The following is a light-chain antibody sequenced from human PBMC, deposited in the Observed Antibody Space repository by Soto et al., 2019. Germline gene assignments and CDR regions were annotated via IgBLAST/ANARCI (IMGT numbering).Light chain of an antibody. V-gene: IGLV2-23*01. CDR2: DAT. J-gene: IGLJ1*01. Sequence: QSVLTQPASVSGSPGQSITISCTGTSSDVGSYNLVSWYQQHPGKAPKLMIYDATKRPSGLSNRFSGSKSGNTASLTISGLQAEDEGDYYCCSYAGYSTYVFGTGTKATVL. CDR1: SSDVGSYNL. CDR3: CSYAGYSTYV.